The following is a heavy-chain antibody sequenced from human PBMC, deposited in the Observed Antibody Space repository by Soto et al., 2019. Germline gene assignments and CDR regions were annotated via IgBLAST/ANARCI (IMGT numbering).Heavy chain of an antibody. CDR2: ISYDGSNK. D-gene: IGHD4-17*01. Sequence: PGGSLRLSCAASGFTLRTYAMHWVRQAPGKGLEWVAVISYDGSNKYYADFVKGRFTISRDYSKNTQYLQMNSLRTEDTGVYYCARALVGDFYYYYGMDVWGQGTTVTVSS. CDR1: GFTLRTYA. J-gene: IGHJ6*02. CDR3: ARALVGDFYYYYGMDV. V-gene: IGHV3-30-3*01.